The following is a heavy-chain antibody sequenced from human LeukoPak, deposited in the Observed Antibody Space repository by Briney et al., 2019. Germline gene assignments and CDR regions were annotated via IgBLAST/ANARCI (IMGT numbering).Heavy chain of an antibody. CDR2: ISSSSSYI. CDR3: ARETNPYSSGWYLAYFDY. V-gene: IGHV3-21*01. CDR1: GFTFSSYS. J-gene: IGHJ4*02. D-gene: IGHD6-19*01. Sequence: GGSLRLSCAASGFTFSSYSMNWVRQAPGKGLEWVSSISSSSSYIYYADSVKGRFTISRDNAKNSLYLQMNSLRAEDTAVYYCARETNPYSSGWYLAYFDYWGQGTLVTVSS.